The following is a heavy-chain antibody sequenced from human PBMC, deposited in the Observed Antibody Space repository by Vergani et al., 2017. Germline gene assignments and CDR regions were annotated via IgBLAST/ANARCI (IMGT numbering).Heavy chain of an antibody. D-gene: IGHD5-18*01. V-gene: IGHV3-49*03. CDR1: GFTFGDYA. CDR2: IRSKAYGGTT. Sequence: EVQLVESGGGLVQPGRSLRLSCTASGFTFGDYAMSWFRQAPGKGLEWVGFIRSKAYGGTTEYAASVKGRFTISRDDSKSIAYLQMNSLKTEDTAVYYCGYSYGYLGGVHYWGQGTLVTVSS. J-gene: IGHJ4*02. CDR3: GYSYGYLGGVHY.